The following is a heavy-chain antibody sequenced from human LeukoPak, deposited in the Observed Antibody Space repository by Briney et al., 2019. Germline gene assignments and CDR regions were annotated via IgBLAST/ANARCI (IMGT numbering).Heavy chain of an antibody. Sequence: ASVKVSCKASGYTFTGYYMHWVRQAPGQGLEWMGWINPNSGGTNYAQKFQGRVTMTRDTSISTAYMELSRLRSDDTAVYYCARDHRRYYYDSSGYYYFGYWGQGTLVPVSS. D-gene: IGHD3-22*01. CDR1: GYTFTGYY. CDR3: ARDHRRYYYDSSGYYYFGY. V-gene: IGHV1-2*02. CDR2: INPNSGGT. J-gene: IGHJ4*02.